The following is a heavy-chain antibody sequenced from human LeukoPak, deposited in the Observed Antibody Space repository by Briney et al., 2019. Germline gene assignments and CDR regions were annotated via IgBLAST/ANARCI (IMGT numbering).Heavy chain of an antibody. D-gene: IGHD3-3*01. CDR2: IYSGGST. CDR3: ARVPFWSGYYSGSYYMDV. Sequence: PGGSLRLSCAASGFTVSSNYMSWVRQAPGKGLEWVSVIYSGGSTYYADSVKGRFTISRDNSKNTLYLQMNSLRAEDTAVYYCARVPFWSGYYSGSYYMDVWGKGTTVTVSS. V-gene: IGHV3-53*01. J-gene: IGHJ6*03. CDR1: GFTVSSNY.